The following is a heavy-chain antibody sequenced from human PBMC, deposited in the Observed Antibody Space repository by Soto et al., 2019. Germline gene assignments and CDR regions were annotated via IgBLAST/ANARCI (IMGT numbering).Heavy chain of an antibody. CDR1: GFTFSSYA. Sequence: EVQLLESGGGLVQPGGSLRLSCAASGFTFSSYAMSWVRQAQGKGLEWVSAISGSGGSTYYADSVKGRFTISRDNSKNTLYLQMNSLRAEDTAVYYCPTTFIGQWLESFDPWGQGTLVTVSS. J-gene: IGHJ5*02. V-gene: IGHV3-23*01. CDR3: PTTFIGQWLESFDP. D-gene: IGHD6-19*01. CDR2: ISGSGGST.